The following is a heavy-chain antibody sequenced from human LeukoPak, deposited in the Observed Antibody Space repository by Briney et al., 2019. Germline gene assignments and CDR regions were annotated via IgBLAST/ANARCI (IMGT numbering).Heavy chain of an antibody. V-gene: IGHV3-23*01. CDR2: ISGSGGST. CDR1: GFTFSSYA. D-gene: IGHD2-15*01. CDR3: AKDPYPSAGMIGSGNWFDP. Sequence: GGSLRLSCAASGFTFSSYAMSWVRQAPGKGLEWVSAISGSGGSTYYADSVKGRFTISRDNSKNTLYLQMNSLRAEDTAVYYCAKDPYPSAGMIGSGNWFDPWGQGTLVTVSS. J-gene: IGHJ5*02.